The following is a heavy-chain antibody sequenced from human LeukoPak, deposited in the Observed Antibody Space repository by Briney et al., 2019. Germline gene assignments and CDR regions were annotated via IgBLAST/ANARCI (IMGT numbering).Heavy chain of an antibody. V-gene: IGHV3-23*01. CDR3: AIRDDYGDRPFDY. Sequence: AGGSLRLSCAASGFTFGSYAMSWVRQAPGKGLEWVSAISGSGGSTYYADSVKGRFTISRDNSKNTLYLQMNSLRAEDTAVYYCAIRDDYGDRPFDYWGQGTLVTVSS. CDR2: ISGSGGST. J-gene: IGHJ4*02. D-gene: IGHD4-17*01. CDR1: GFTFGSYA.